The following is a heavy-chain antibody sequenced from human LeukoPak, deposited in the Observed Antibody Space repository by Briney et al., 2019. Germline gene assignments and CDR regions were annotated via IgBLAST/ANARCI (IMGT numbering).Heavy chain of an antibody. V-gene: IGHV3-21*01. CDR2: ISSSSSYI. CDR1: GFTFSSYS. J-gene: IGHJ3*02. D-gene: IGHD5-18*01. Sequence: PGGSLRLSCAASGFTFSSYSMNWVRQAPGKGLEWVSSISSSSSYIYYADSVKGRFTISRDNAKNSLYLQMNSLRAEDTAVYYCARARGQDTAMVAGAFDIWGQGTMVTVSS. CDR3: ARARGQDTAMVAGAFDI.